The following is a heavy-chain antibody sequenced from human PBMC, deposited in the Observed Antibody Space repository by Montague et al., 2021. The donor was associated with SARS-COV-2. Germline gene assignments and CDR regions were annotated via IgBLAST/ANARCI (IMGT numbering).Heavy chain of an antibody. CDR3: ARHITGSGNAFDI. Sequence: SETLSLTCTVSGGSISSTSYYWGWIRQPPGKGLEWIGSISYSGSTYYKSSLKSRDTISVDTSKNQFSLRLSSATAADTAVYYCARHITGSGNAFDIWGQGTMVTVSS. CDR2: ISYSGST. V-gene: IGHV4-39*01. D-gene: IGHD3-10*01. J-gene: IGHJ3*02. CDR1: GGSISSTSYY.